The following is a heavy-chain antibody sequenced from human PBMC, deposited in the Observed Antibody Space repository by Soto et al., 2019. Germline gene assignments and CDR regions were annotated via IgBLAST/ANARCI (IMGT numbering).Heavy chain of an antibody. CDR2: VYHSGST. V-gene: IGHV4-4*02. J-gene: IGHJ4*02. CDR1: GDSINTNNW. D-gene: IGHD4-4*01. CDR3: AFPATNDFDY. Sequence: QVHLQESGPGLVKPSGTLSLTCAVSGDSINTNNWWSWVRQPPGKGLEWIGEVYHSGSTNYNPSLKSRVAISIVQSKNQFSLTVTAVTAADTAMYYCAFPATNDFDYWGQGILVTVSS.